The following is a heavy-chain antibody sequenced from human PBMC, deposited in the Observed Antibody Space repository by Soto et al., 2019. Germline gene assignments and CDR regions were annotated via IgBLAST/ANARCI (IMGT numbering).Heavy chain of an antibody. J-gene: IGHJ6*02. CDR1: GYRFISHS. Sequence: ASVKVPCKYSGYRFISHSSTWVGQAPGQGLEWMGRISAYNGNTNYAQKLQGRVTMTTDTSTNTAYMELRSLRSDDTAVYYCARGAFCGGAPGCRDMDVWGQGTTVTVSS. D-gene: IGHD2-21*01. V-gene: IGHV1-18*01. CDR2: ISAYNGNT. CDR3: ARGAFCGGAPGCRDMDV.